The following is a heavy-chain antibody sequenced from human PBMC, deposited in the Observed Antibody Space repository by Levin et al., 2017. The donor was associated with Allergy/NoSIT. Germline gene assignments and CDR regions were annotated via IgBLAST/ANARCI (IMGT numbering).Heavy chain of an antibody. J-gene: IGHJ6*02. D-gene: IGHD5-18*01. Sequence: ASVKVSCKASGGTFSSYAISWVRQAPGQGLEWMGGIIPIFGTANYAQKFQGRVTITADESTSTAYMELSSLRSEDTAVYYCARGYRYGYGGDYYYYGMDVWGQGTTVTVSS. CDR2: IIPIFGTA. CDR1: GGTFSSYA. CDR3: ARGYRYGYGGDYYYYGMDV. V-gene: IGHV1-69*13.